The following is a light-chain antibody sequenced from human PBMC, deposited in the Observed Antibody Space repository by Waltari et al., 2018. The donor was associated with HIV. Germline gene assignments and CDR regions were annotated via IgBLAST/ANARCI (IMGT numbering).Light chain of an antibody. CDR3: QVWDSSSDHPV. J-gene: IGLJ2*01. CDR1: NIGSKS. V-gene: IGLV3-21*04. CDR2: DDS. Sequence: SYVLTQPPSVSVAPGKTARITCGGNNIGSKSVHWYQQKPGQAPVLVIYDDSDRPSGIPERFSGANSGNTATLTSSRVEAGDEADYYCQVWDSSSDHPVFGGGTKLTVL.